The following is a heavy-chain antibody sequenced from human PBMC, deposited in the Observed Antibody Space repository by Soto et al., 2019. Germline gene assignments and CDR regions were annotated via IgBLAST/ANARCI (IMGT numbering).Heavy chain of an antibody. D-gene: IGHD3-22*01. J-gene: IGHJ5*02. Sequence: QEQLVESGGGVVQPGRSLRLSCAASGFTFSNYAMHWVRQAPGRGLEWVAVISDDGNSKSYADSVKGRFTISRDNSKNTLYLQMNGLRTEDTAVYYCARGLVVVISQDWFDPWGQGTVVTVSS. CDR3: ARGLVVVISQDWFDP. CDR1: GFTFSNYA. V-gene: IGHV3-30-3*01. CDR2: ISDDGNSK.